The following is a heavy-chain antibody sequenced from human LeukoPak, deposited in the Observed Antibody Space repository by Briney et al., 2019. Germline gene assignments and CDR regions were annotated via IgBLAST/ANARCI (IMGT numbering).Heavy chain of an antibody. D-gene: IGHD5-24*01. V-gene: IGHV4-34*01. CDR3: ARTPRDGYNYGY. CDR2: INHSGST. J-gene: IGHJ4*02. Sequence: PSETLSLTCAVYGGSFSGYYWSWIRQPPGKGLEWIGEINHSGSTNHNPSLKSRVTISVDTSKNQFSLKLSSVTAADTAVYYCARTPRDGYNYGYWGQGTLVTVSS. CDR1: GGSFSGYY.